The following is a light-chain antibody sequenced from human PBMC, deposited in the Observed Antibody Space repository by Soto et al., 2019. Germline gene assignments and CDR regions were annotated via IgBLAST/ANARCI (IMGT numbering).Light chain of an antibody. CDR2: DAS. J-gene: IGKJ2*01. CDR3: QQYDNPPYT. Sequence: DIQMTQSPSSLSASVGDRVTITCQASQDISNYLNWYQQKPGKAPKLLFYDASNLETGVPSRFSGSGSGTDFTVTISSLQPEDIATYYCQQYDNPPYTFGQGTKLEIK. V-gene: IGKV1-33*01. CDR1: QDISNY.